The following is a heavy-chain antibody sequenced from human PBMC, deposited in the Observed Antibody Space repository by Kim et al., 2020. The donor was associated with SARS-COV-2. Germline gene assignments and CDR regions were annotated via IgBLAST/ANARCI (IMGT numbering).Heavy chain of an antibody. CDR1: GGSISSGDYY. V-gene: IGHV4-30-4*01. D-gene: IGHD2-21*02. J-gene: IGHJ5*02. CDR3: ARARRVWHIVVVTAIPSWFDP. Sequence: SETLSLTCTVSGGSISSGDYYWSWIRQPPGKGLEWIGYIYYSGSTYYNPSLKSRVTISVDTSKNQFSLKLSSVTAADTAVYYCARARRVWHIVVVTAIPSWFDPWGQGTLVTVSS. CDR2: IYYSGST.